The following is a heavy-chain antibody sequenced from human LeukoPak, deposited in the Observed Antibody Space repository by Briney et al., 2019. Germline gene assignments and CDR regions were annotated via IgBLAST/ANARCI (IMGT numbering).Heavy chain of an antibody. CDR3: ATIVRVAHCSSTSCYKRGFDY. D-gene: IGHD2-2*02. Sequence: SETLSLTCTVSGGSISSGDCYWSWIRQPPGKGLEWIGYIYYSGSTYYNPSLKSRVTISVDTSKNQFSLKLSSVTAADTAVYYCATIVRVAHCSSTSCYKRGFDYWGQGTLVTVSS. J-gene: IGHJ4*02. CDR1: GGSISSGDCY. V-gene: IGHV4-30-4*08. CDR2: IYYSGST.